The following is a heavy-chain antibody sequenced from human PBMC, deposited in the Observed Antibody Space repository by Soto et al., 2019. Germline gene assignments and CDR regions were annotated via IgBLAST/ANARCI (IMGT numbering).Heavy chain of an antibody. V-gene: IGHV4-30-4*01. CDR3: ARGGITIFGVVIALPYYYYGMDV. CDR2: IYYSGST. D-gene: IGHD3-3*01. CDR1: GGSISSGDYY. J-gene: IGHJ6*02. Sequence: TSETLSLTCTVSGGSISSGDYYWSWIRQPPGKGLEWIGYIYYSGSTYYNPSLKSRVTISVDTSKNQFSLKLSSVTAADTAVYYCARGGITIFGVVIALPYYYYGMDVWGQGTTVTVSS.